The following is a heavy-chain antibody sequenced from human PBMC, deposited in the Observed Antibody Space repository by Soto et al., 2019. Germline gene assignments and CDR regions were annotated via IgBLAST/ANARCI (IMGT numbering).Heavy chain of an antibody. Sequence: QVQLVESGGGVVQPGRSLRLSCAASGFTFSSYAMHWVRQAPGKGLEWVAVISYDGSNKYYADSVKGRFTISRDNSKNTLYLQMNSLRAEDTAVYYCAREMDKFYGMDVWGQGTTVTVSS. V-gene: IGHV3-30-3*01. J-gene: IGHJ6*02. CDR1: GFTFSSYA. D-gene: IGHD2-2*03. CDR2: ISYDGSNK. CDR3: AREMDKFYGMDV.